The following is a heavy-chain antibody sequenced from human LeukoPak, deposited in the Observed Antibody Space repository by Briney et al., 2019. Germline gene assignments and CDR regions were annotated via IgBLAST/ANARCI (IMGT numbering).Heavy chain of an antibody. D-gene: IGHD6-13*01. CDR2: IIPIFGTA. J-gene: IGHJ5*02. CDR3: ARGGIAAAGTHSNPYNWFDP. Sequence: GASVKVSCKASGGTFSSYAISWVRQAPGQGLEWMGGIIPIFGTANYAQKFQGRVTITTDESTSTAYMELSSLRSEDTAVYYCARGGIAAAGTHSNPYNWFDPWGQGTLVTVSS. V-gene: IGHV1-69*05. CDR1: GGTFSSYA.